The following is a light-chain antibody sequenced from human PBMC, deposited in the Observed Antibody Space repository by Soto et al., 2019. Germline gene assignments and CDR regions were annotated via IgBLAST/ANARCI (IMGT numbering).Light chain of an antibody. CDR2: DAS. CDR1: QSIANS. Sequence: EIVLTQSPATLSLSPGERATLSCRASQSIANSLAWYQQKPGQAPRLLMSDASNRAPGIPARFSGSGSGTDFTLTISSLLSEDFAVYSCQQYNNWPLTFGGGTKVDIK. V-gene: IGKV3-11*01. J-gene: IGKJ4*01. CDR3: QQYNNWPLT.